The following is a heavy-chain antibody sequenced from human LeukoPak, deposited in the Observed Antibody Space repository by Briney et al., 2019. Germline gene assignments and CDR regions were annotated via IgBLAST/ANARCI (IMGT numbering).Heavy chain of an antibody. V-gene: IGHV4-38-2*01. J-gene: IGHJ5*02. CDR2: IYHSGST. CDR3: ARHGGIAAPWFDP. D-gene: IGHD6-13*01. Sequence: PSETLSLTCAVSGYSISSGYYWGWIRQPPGKGLEWIGSIYHSGSTYYNPSLKGRVTISVDTSKNQFSLKLSSVTAADTAVYYCARHGGIAAPWFDPWGQGTLVTVSS. CDR1: GYSISSGYY.